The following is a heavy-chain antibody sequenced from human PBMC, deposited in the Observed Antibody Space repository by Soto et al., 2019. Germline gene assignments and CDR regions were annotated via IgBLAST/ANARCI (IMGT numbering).Heavy chain of an antibody. CDR3: ARYSAASRTYYFVY. D-gene: IGHD6-13*01. J-gene: IGHJ4*02. CDR2: IYHSGSA. CDR1: GGSVSSTYW. V-gene: IGHV4-4*02. Sequence: SETLSLTCAVSGGSVSSTYWWSWVRQPPGKGLEWIGEIYHSGSANYNPSLKSRVTISVDNSKNQSSLNLNSVTAADTAVYYCARYSAASRTYYFVYWGQGTLVTVAS.